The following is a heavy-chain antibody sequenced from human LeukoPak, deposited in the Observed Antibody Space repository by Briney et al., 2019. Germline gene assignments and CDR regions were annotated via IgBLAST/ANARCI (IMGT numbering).Heavy chain of an antibody. CDR3: ARRLGYCGSSSCPPADY. J-gene: IGHJ4*02. D-gene: IGHD2-2*01. Sequence: GGSLRLSCAASGFTFSGYTLSWVRQAPGKGLEWVSAIRDSGGITHYADSVRGRFTISRDNSKNTLYLQMNSLRVEDTAVYYRARRLGYCGSSSCPPADYWGQGTLVTVSS. V-gene: IGHV3-23*01. CDR2: IRDSGGIT. CDR1: GFTFSGYT.